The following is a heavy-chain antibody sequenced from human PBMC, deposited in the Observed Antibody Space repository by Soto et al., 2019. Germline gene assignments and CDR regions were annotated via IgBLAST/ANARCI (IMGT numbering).Heavy chain of an antibody. CDR3: ARGGGKYSGSYPFDY. D-gene: IGHD1-26*01. CDR1: GFTFSSYG. Sequence: GGSLRLSCAASGFTFSSYGMHWVRQAPGKGLEWVAVIWYDGSNKYYADSVKGRFTISRDNSKNTLYLQMNSLRAEDTAVYYCARGGGKYSGSYPFDYWGQGTLVTVSS. CDR2: IWYDGSNK. V-gene: IGHV3-33*01. J-gene: IGHJ4*02.